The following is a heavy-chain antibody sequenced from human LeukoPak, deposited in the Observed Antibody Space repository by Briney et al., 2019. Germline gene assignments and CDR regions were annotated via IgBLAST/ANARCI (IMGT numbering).Heavy chain of an antibody. V-gene: IGHV4-61*02. CDR1: GGSISSGSYY. CDR3: ARDTPFKYDYVT. D-gene: IGHD3-16*01. CDR2: IYTTGST. Sequence: SETLSLTCTVSGGSISSGSYYWSWIRQPAGKELEWIGRIYTTGSTNYSPSLKSRVTISADTSKNQFSLKLRPVTAADTAVYYCARDTPFKYDYVTWGQGTLVTVSS. J-gene: IGHJ5*02.